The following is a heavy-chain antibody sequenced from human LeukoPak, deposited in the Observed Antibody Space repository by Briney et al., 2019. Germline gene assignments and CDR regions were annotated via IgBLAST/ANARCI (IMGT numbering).Heavy chain of an antibody. CDR1: GGSISSRNW. CDR3: AREYRSSWYLNWFDP. J-gene: IGHJ5*02. CDR2: IYHSGST. V-gene: IGHV4-4*02. D-gene: IGHD6-13*01. Sequence: SETLSLTCAVSGGSISSRNWWSWVRQPPGKGLEWIGEIYHSGSTNYNPSLKTRVTISVDKSKNQFSLKLSSVTAADTAVYYCAREYRSSWYLNWFDPWGQGTLVSVSS.